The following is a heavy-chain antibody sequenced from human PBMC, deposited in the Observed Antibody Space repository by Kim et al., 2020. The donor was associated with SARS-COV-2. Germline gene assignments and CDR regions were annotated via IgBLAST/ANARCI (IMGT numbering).Heavy chain of an antibody. Sequence: GGSLRLSCAASGFTFGDYAMHWVRQAPGKGLEWVSGISWNSGSIGYADSVKGRFTISRDNAKNSLYLQMNSLRAEDTALYYCAKTLNEYYYDSSVRDAFDIWGQGTMVTVSS. J-gene: IGHJ3*02. CDR2: ISWNSGSI. CDR1: GFTFGDYA. D-gene: IGHD3-22*01. CDR3: AKTLNEYYYDSSVRDAFDI. V-gene: IGHV3-9*01.